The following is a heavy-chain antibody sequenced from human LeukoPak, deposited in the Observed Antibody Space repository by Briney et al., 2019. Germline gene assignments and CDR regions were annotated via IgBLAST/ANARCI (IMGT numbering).Heavy chain of an antibody. CDR1: GFTFSSYS. D-gene: IGHD6-13*01. J-gene: IGHJ6*03. Sequence: GGSLRLSCAASGFTFSSYSMNWVRQAPGKGLEWVSSISSSSSYIYYADSVKGRFTISRDNAKNSLYLQMNNLRAEDTAVYYCARDAVSIAAAAIDYYYYYMDVWGKGTTVTVSS. CDR3: ARDAVSIAAAAIDYYYYYMDV. CDR2: ISSSSSYI. V-gene: IGHV3-21*01.